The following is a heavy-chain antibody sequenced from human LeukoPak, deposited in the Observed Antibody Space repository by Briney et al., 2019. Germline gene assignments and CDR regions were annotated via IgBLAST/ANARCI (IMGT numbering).Heavy chain of an antibody. J-gene: IGHJ4*02. V-gene: IGHV3-30-3*01. CDR2: ISDDGSSK. Sequence: GGSLRLSCAASGFTFSNYPMHWVRQAPGKGLEWVALISDDGSSKFYSDSVKGRFTISRDNSKNTLYLQMNSLRTEDTAVYYCARSPLSYLFDYWGQGTLVTVSS. CDR1: GFTFSNYP. CDR3: ARSPLSYLFDY.